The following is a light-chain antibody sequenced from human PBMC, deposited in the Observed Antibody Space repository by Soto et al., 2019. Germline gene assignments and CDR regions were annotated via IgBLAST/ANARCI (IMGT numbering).Light chain of an antibody. CDR1: QSVSNY. CDR2: DAS. V-gene: IGKV3-11*01. J-gene: IGKJ5*01. CDR3: QQRSQWPPMT. Sequence: ENVLTQSPATLSLSPGERATLSCRASQSVSNYVAWYQQKPGQAPRLLIYDASSRATGVPARFSGSGSGTDFSLTISSLEPEDVAVYYCQQRSQWPPMTFGQGTRLEIK.